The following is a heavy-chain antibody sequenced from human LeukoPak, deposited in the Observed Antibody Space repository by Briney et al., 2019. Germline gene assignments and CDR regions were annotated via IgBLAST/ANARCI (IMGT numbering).Heavy chain of an antibody. V-gene: IGHV5-51*01. J-gene: IGHJ6*03. CDR1: GYSFTSYW. Sequence: GESLKISCKGSGYSFTSYWIGWVRQMPGKGLEWMGIIYPGDSDTRYSPSFQGQVTISADKSISTDYLQWSSLKASDTAMYYCARLIVGATTEGYYYYYMDVWGKGTTVTVSS. CDR3: ARLIVGATTEGYYYYYMDV. D-gene: IGHD1-26*01. CDR2: IYPGDSDT.